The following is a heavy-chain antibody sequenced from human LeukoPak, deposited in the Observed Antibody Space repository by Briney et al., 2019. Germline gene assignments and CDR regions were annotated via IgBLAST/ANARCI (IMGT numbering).Heavy chain of an antibody. J-gene: IGHJ4*02. D-gene: IGHD3-9*01. Sequence: PSETLSLTCTVSGGSVSSSTDYWGWIRQPPGKGLEWIGNIYYTGSTYSNPSLRSRVPMSVDTSKNQFSLKMSSVTAADTAVYYCASLSKGRYFDSIFAYWGQGALVTVSS. CDR1: GGSVSSSTDY. CDR3: ASLSKGRYFDSIFAY. CDR2: IYYTGST. V-gene: IGHV4-39*01.